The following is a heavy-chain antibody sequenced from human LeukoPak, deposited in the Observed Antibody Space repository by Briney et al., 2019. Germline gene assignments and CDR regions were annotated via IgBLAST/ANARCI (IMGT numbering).Heavy chain of an antibody. CDR1: GFTFSSYS. V-gene: IGHV3-48*02. J-gene: IGHJ4*02. CDR2: ISSSSSTI. Sequence: GGSLRLSCAASGFTFSSYSMNWARQAPGKGLEWVSYISSSSSTIYYADSVKGRFTISRDNAKNSLYLQMNSLRDEDTAVYYCARCSGSGSYYKADYWGQGTLVTVSS. D-gene: IGHD3-10*01. CDR3: ARCSGSGSYYKADY.